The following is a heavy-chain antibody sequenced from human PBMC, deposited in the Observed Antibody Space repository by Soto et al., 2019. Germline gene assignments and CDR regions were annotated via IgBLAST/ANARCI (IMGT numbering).Heavy chain of an antibody. CDR2: MNPNSGNT. Sequence: GSGKVSCKGSGYTFTSYDINWVRQATGQGLGRMGWMNPNSGNTGYAQKLQGRVTMTRSTSIRTAYMEMSSLRSEDTAAYSCAREGRPAAGPFDTWGHATLATVSS. V-gene: IGHV1-8*01. CDR1: GYTFTSYD. D-gene: IGHD6-13*01. CDR3: AREGRPAAGPFDT. J-gene: IGHJ5*01.